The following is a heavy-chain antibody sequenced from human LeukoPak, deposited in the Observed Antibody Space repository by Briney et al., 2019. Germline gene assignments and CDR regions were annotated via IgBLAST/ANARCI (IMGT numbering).Heavy chain of an antibody. Sequence: GGSLRLSCEASGFTFSSYSMNWVRQAPGRGLEWVSSISSRSSDIYYADSVKGRFTISRDNARHSLYLQMNSLRADDTAVYYCARDVQVATIYPLDYWGQGTLVTVSS. J-gene: IGHJ4*02. CDR2: ISSRSSDI. CDR1: GFTFSSYS. D-gene: IGHD5-12*01. V-gene: IGHV3-21*01. CDR3: ARDVQVATIYPLDY.